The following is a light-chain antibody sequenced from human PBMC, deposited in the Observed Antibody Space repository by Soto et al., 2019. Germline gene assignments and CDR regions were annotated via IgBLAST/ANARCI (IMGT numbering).Light chain of an antibody. CDR3: QQPYSPPLT. J-gene: IGKJ4*01. Sequence: DIVMTQSPESLAVSLGDRATMHCKSSQTVFYGINKKNYLAWYQHKPGQPPKLLIYWASTRESGVPDRFSGSGSGTDFTLTINSLQAEDVAVYYCQQPYSPPLTFGGGTNVDIK. V-gene: IGKV4-1*01. CDR1: QTVFYGINKKNY. CDR2: WAS.